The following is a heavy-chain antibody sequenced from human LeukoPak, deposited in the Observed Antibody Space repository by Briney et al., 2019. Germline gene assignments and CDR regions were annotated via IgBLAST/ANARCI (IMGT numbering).Heavy chain of an antibody. CDR3: TRDYYGTPNY. D-gene: IGHD3-10*01. J-gene: IGHJ4*02. CDR2: INIDGSRT. Sequence: GGSLRLSCAASGFTFSNDWMQWVRQAPGKGLVWVSRINIDGSRTTYADSVKGRFTISRDNAKNTLYLQMNSLRAEDTAVYYCTRDYYGTPNYWGQGTLVTVSS. V-gene: IGHV3-74*01. CDR1: GFTFSNDW.